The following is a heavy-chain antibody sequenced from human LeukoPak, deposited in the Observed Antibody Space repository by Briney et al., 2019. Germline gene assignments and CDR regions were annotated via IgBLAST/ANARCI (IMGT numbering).Heavy chain of an antibody. V-gene: IGHV4-39*01. J-gene: IGHJ4*02. CDR2: IYYSGST. D-gene: IGHD6-19*01. Sequence: SETLSLTCTVSGGSISSSSYYWGWIRQPPGKGLEWIGSIYYSGSTYYNPSLKSRVTISVDTSKNQFSLKLSSVTAADTAVYYCARRAAVAGTYDYWGQGTLVTVSS. CDR1: GGSISSSSYY. CDR3: ARRAAVAGTYDY.